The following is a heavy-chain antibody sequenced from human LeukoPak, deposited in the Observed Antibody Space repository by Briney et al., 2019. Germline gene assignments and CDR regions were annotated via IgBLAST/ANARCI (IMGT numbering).Heavy chain of an antibody. Sequence: GESLKISCKASGYSFTSSWIGWVRQMPGKALEWMAVIYPGDSDTRYSPSFQGQVTISIDRSISTAYLQWSRLKASDTAVYYCARRGYYHDTSGYYYASYFDYWGQGTLVTVSS. V-gene: IGHV5-51*01. CDR1: GYSFTSSW. J-gene: IGHJ4*02. CDR2: IYPGDSDT. D-gene: IGHD3-22*01. CDR3: ARRGYYHDTSGYYYASYFDY.